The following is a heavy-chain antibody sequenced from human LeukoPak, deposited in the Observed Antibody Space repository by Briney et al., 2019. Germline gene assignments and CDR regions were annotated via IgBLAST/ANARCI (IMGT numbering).Heavy chain of an antibody. J-gene: IGHJ4*02. CDR3: ARDWYYRSGWNTFDS. CDR2: ASTLNTDR. CDR1: GYTFNTYG. D-gene: IGHD6-19*01. V-gene: IGHV1-18*01. Sequence: ASVKVSCTASGYTFNTYGISWVRQAPGRGLEWMGWASTLNTDRNFAQKFQGRVTLTTDISTSTADMELRSLTSDDTAVYYCARDWYYRSGWNTFDSWGQGTLVTVPS.